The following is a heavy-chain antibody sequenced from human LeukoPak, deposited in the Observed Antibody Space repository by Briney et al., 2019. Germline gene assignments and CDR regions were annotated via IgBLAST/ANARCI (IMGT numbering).Heavy chain of an antibody. Sequence: GGSLRLSCAASGFTFRYYAMTWVRQAPGKGLEWVSTVTASGGDSYHADSVEGRFTVSRDNSKNTVYLQMNNLRAEDTAVYYCAKEAAPTTGARTSWYYFDYWGQGTLVTVSS. CDR2: VTASGGDS. V-gene: IGHV3-23*01. J-gene: IGHJ4*02. CDR3: AKEAAPTTGARTSWYYFDY. D-gene: IGHD1-1*01. CDR1: GFTFRYYA.